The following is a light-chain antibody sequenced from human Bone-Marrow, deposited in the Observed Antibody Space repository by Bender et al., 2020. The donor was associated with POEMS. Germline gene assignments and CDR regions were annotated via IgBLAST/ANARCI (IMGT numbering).Light chain of an antibody. Sequence: QSALTQPRSVSGSPGQSVTISCTGTRSDIVSSNIVSWYQQHPGKAPRLLISDVSERPSGVPDRFSGSKSGNTASLTISGLQAEDEADYYCCSYAGSYIYVFGTGTQVTVL. CDR3: CSYAGSYIYV. V-gene: IGLV2-11*01. CDR1: RSDIVSSNI. CDR2: DVS. J-gene: IGLJ1*01.